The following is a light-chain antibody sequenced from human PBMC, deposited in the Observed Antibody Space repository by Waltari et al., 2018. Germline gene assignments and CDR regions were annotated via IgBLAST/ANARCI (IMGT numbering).Light chain of an antibody. CDR3: QQTYRTPRT. V-gene: IGKV1-39*01. CDR1: QRISSY. CDR2: GAV. J-gene: IGKJ1*01. Sequence: DIQMTQSPSPLPASVGDRVTISCRASQRISSYLNWYQQQPGKAPRLLIYGAVSLQSGVPSRFSGSGSGTDFTLTISSLQPEDFATYYCQQTYRTPRTFGQGTKVDI.